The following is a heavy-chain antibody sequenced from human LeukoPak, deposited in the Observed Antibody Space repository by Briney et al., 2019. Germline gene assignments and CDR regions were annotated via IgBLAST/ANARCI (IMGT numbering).Heavy chain of an antibody. CDR2: IHFSGNT. J-gene: IGHJ5*02. CDR1: GGSISRYY. CDR3: AGYYYGSGSFYLDP. Sequence: SETLSLTCTVSGGSISRYYWSWIRQPPGKGLEWLGYIHFSGNTNYNPSLKSRVTISLDTAKNEFSLKLSSVTAADTAVYYCAGYYYGSGSFYLDPWGQGTLVTVSS. V-gene: IGHV4-59*01. D-gene: IGHD3-10*01.